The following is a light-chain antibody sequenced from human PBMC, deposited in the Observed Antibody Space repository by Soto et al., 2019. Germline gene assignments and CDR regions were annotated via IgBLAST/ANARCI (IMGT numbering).Light chain of an antibody. J-gene: IGKJ1*01. Sequence: EIVLTQSPATLSLSPGERATLSCRASQSVSRYLAWYQQKPGQAPRLVIYDASNMATGIPARFSGSGSGTDFTLTISSLEPEDFAVYYCQQRSNWPPETFGQGTKVEIK. CDR2: DAS. V-gene: IGKV3-11*01. CDR1: QSVSRY. CDR3: QQRSNWPPET.